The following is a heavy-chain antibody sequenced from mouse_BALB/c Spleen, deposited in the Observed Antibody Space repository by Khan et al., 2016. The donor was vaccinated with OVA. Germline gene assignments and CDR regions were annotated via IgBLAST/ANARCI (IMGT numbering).Heavy chain of an antibody. Sequence: EVQLQESGPGLVKPSQSLSLTCTVTGYSITSGYAWNWIRQFPGNKLEWMGYISYSGGTSYNPSLRSRISITRDTSKNQFFLQLNSVTTEDTATYYCARKNYYGYAMDYWGQGTSVTVSS. CDR3: ARKNYYGYAMDY. CDR2: ISYSGGT. CDR1: GYSITSGYA. D-gene: IGHD1-1*01. V-gene: IGHV3-2*02. J-gene: IGHJ4*01.